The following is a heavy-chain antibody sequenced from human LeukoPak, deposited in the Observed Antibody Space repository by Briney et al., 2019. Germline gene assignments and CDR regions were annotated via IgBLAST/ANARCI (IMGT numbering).Heavy chain of an antibody. Sequence: PGGSLRLSCAASGFTFSDYYMSWIRQAPGKGLEWVSYISSSGSTIYYADSVKGRFTISRDNSKNTLYLQMNSLRAEDTAVYYCAKDAGHCSGGSCYRQDYWGQGTLVTVSS. D-gene: IGHD2-15*01. V-gene: IGHV3-11*04. CDR2: ISSSGSTI. CDR1: GFTFSDYY. J-gene: IGHJ4*02. CDR3: AKDAGHCSGGSCYRQDY.